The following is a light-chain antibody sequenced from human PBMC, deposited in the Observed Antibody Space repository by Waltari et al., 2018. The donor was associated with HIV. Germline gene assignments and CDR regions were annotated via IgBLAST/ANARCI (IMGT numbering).Light chain of an antibody. V-gene: IGKV1-9*01. Sequence: DIQLTQSPSSLSASVGDRVTITCRASQAISGYVAWYQQKPGKAPKLLIYATSILQGEVPLRFSGRGSGTEFTLTINSLQAKDVATYYCQQLRTFGPGTKVEVK. CDR2: ATS. J-gene: IGKJ1*01. CDR3: QQLRT. CDR1: QAISGY.